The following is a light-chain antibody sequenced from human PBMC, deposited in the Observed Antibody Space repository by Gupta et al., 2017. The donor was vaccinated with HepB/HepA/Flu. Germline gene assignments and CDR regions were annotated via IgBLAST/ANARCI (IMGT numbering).Light chain of an antibody. CDR3: QQRNSYPYT. V-gene: IGKV1-9*01. CDR2: ERS. Sequence: DIQLTQSPSFLSTSVGDRVTITCRASQGVGGHLAWYQQRPGKAPNLLIYERSSLQSGVPSRFSGSGSGTEFTLTISSLQPEDFATYYCQQRNSYPYTFGQGTRLDIK. CDR1: QGVGGH. J-gene: IGKJ5*01.